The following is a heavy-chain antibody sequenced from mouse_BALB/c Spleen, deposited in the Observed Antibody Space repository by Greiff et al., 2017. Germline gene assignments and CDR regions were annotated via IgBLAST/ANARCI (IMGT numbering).Heavy chain of an antibody. V-gene: IGHV5-4*02. Sequence: EVMLVESGGGLVKPGGSLKLSCAASGFTFSDYYMYWVRQTPEKRLEWVATISDGGSYTYYPDTVKGRFTISRDNAKNTLYLQMSSLKSEDTAMYYCARHYYDGYYTFAYWGQGTLVTVSA. D-gene: IGHD2-3*01. CDR3: ARHYYDGYYTFAY. J-gene: IGHJ3*01. CDR2: ISDGGSYT. CDR1: GFTFSDYY.